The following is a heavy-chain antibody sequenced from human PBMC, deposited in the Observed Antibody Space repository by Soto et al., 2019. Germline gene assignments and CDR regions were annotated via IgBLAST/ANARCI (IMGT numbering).Heavy chain of an antibody. J-gene: IGHJ4*02. V-gene: IGHV1-3*01. CDR3: ARTGHSGSYDF. Sequence: ASVKVSCKASGYTFANYGIHWVRQAPGQRLEWMGWINAGDGGTKYSESFQDRVTITRDTSASTVYLGLSSLSSEDTASYYCARTGHSGSYDFWGQ. CDR2: INAGDGGT. D-gene: IGHD3-22*01. CDR1: GYTFANYG.